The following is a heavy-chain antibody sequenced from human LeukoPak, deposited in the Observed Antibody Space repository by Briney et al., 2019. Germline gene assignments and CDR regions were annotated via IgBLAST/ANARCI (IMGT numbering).Heavy chain of an antibody. D-gene: IGHD3-10*01. V-gene: IGHV4-34*01. Sequence: PSETLSLTCAVYGGSFSGYYWSWIRQPPGKGLEWIGEINHSGSTNYNPSLKSRVTISVDTSKNQFSLKLSSVTAADTAVYYCARAITMVRDALDIWGQGTMVTVSS. CDR2: INHSGST. J-gene: IGHJ3*02. CDR3: ARAITMVRDALDI. CDR1: GGSFSGYY.